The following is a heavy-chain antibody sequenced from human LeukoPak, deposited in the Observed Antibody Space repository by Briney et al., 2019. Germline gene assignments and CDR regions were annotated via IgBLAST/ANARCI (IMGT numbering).Heavy chain of an antibody. CDR2: ISSGSSYI. CDR3: ARGAATYYFDY. Sequence: GGSLRLSCAASGFTFSSYSMNWVRQAPGKGLEWVSSISSGSSYIYYADSVKGRFTISRDNAKNSLYLQMNSLKAEDTAVYYCARGAATYYFDYWGQGTLVTVSS. J-gene: IGHJ4*02. V-gene: IGHV3-21*01. CDR1: GFTFSSYS. D-gene: IGHD2-15*01.